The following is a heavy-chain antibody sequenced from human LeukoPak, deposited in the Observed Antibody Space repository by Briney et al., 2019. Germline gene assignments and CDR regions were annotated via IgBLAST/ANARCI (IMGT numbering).Heavy chain of an antibody. CDR2: ISGSGGST. Sequence: GGSLRLPCAASGFTFSSYAMSWVRQAPGKGLEWVSAISGSGGSTYYADSVKGRFTISRDNSKNTLYLQMNSLRAEDTAVYYCARDFIVVVPAAIMGIFDYWGQGTLVTVSS. J-gene: IGHJ4*02. V-gene: IGHV3-23*01. CDR1: GFTFSSYA. CDR3: ARDFIVVVPAAIMGIFDY. D-gene: IGHD2-2*01.